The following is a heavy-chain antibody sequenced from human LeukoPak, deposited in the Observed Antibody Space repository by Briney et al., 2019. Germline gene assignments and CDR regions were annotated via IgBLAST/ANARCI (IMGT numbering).Heavy chain of an antibody. CDR3: ALSAGDWFDP. J-gene: IGHJ5*02. CDR2: ILYTGST. Sequence: SETLSLICTVSGASITSHYWSWIRQPPGKGLEWIGNILYTGSTNYNPSLRGRVTMSVDPSKNHFSLALTSVTAADTAVYYCALSAGDWFDPWGQGPLVTVSS. CDR1: GASITSHY. V-gene: IGHV4-59*11. D-gene: IGHD1-26*01.